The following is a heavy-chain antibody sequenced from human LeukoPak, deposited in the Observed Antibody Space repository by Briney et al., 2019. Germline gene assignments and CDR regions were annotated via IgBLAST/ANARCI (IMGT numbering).Heavy chain of an antibody. D-gene: IGHD6-13*01. V-gene: IGHV4-34*01. CDR1: GGSFSGYY. CDR2: INHSGST. Sequence: SETLSLTCAVYGGSFSGYYWSWIRQPPGKGLEWIGEINHSGSTNYNPSLKSRVTMSVDTSKNQFSLNLSSVTAADTAVYYCARDVVAAAGSWDYWGQGTLVTVSS. J-gene: IGHJ4*02. CDR3: ARDVVAAAGSWDY.